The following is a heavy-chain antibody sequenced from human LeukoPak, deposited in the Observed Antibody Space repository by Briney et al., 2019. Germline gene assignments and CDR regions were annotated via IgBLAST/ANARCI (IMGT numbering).Heavy chain of an antibody. Sequence: PGGSLRLSCAASGFTVSSNYMSWVRQAPGKGLEWVSVIYSGGSTYYADSVKGRFTISRDNSKNTLYLQMNSLRAEDTAVYYCAKTHVLLWFGELSGWFDPWGQGTLVTVSS. CDR2: IYSGGST. J-gene: IGHJ5*02. V-gene: IGHV3-53*01. CDR3: AKTHVLLWFGELSGWFDP. CDR1: GFTVSSNY. D-gene: IGHD3-10*01.